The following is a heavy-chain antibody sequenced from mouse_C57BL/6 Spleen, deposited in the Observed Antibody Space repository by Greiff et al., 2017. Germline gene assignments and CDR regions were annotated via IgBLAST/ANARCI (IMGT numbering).Heavy chain of an antibody. Sequence: EVQLVESGPGMVKPSQSLSLTCTVTGYSITSGYDWHWIRHFPGNKLEWMGYISYSGSPNYNPSLKSRISITHDTSKNHFFLKLNSVTTEDTATYYCASRYYYGFAYWGQGTLVTVSA. CDR3: ASRYYYGFAY. J-gene: IGHJ3*01. D-gene: IGHD1-1*01. CDR1: GYSITSGYD. CDR2: ISYSGSP. V-gene: IGHV3-1*01.